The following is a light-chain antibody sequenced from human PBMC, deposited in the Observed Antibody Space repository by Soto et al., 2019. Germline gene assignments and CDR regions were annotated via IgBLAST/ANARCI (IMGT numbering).Light chain of an antibody. J-gene: IGKJ1*01. Sequence: DIQMTQSPSTLSASVGERVTITCRASQSVSNWLAWYQQKPGKAPKLLIYDVSSLESGVPSRFSGSGSGTEFILTISSLQPDDFATYYCQQYDSYSWTFDQGTKAE. V-gene: IGKV1-5*01. CDR2: DVS. CDR3: QQYDSYSWT. CDR1: QSVSNW.